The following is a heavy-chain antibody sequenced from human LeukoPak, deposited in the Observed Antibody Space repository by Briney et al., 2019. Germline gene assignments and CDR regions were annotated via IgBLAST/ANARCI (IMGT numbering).Heavy chain of an antibody. J-gene: IGHJ4*02. Sequence: PSETLSLTCTVSGGSISSYYWSWIRQPPEKGLEWIGYIYYSGSTNYNPSLKSRVTISVDTSKNQFSLKLSSVTAADTAVYYCARGRGFSGIGYWGQGTLVTVSS. CDR3: ARGRGFSGIGY. V-gene: IGHV4-59*01. D-gene: IGHD1-26*01. CDR2: IYYSGST. CDR1: GGSISSYY.